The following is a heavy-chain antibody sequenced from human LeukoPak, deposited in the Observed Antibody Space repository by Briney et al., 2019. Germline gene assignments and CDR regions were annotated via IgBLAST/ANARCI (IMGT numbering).Heavy chain of an antibody. J-gene: IGHJ4*02. V-gene: IGHV3-66*02. D-gene: IGHD3-9*01. CDR1: GFTLSSYE. CDR2: IYSGGST. CDR3: ARTITYYDILTGPTDY. Sequence: GGSLRLSCAASGFTLSSYEMNWVRQAPGKGLEWVSVIYSGGSTYYADSVKGRFTISRDNSKNTLYLQMNSLRAEDTAVYYCARTITYYDILTGPTDYWGQGTLVTVSS.